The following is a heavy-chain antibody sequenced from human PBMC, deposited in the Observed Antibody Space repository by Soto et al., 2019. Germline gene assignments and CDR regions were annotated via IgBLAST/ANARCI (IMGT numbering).Heavy chain of an antibody. Sequence: SETLSLTCTVSGGSISSSSYYWGWIRQPPGKGLEWIGSIYYSGSTYYNPSLKSRVTISVDTSKNQFSLKLSSVTAADTAVYYCARHAITMVRGVIITRAKNFDYWGQGTLVTVSS. V-gene: IGHV4-39*01. CDR2: IYYSGST. D-gene: IGHD3-10*01. J-gene: IGHJ4*02. CDR1: GGSISSSSYY. CDR3: ARHAITMVRGVIITRAKNFDY.